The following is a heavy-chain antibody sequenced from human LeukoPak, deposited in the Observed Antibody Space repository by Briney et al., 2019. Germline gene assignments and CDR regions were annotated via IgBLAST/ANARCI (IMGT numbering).Heavy chain of an antibody. CDR3: ARHSSYFDY. J-gene: IGHJ4*02. CDR2: ITANGGTM. V-gene: IGHV3-48*03. D-gene: IGHD3-22*01. CDR1: GFTFDTYE. Sequence: GGSLRLSCAASGFTFDTYEMNWVRQAPGKGLERISYITANGGTMSYADSVKGRFTISRDNAKNSLYLQMNSLRAEDTAVYYCARHSSYFDYWGQGTLVTVSS.